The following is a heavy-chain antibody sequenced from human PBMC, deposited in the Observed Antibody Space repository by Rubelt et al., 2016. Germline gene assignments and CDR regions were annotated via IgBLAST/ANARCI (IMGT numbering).Heavy chain of an antibody. CDR3: ARDPRY. J-gene: IGHJ4*02. Sequence: VSTGGVVQPGRSLRLSCAASGFTFSSYGMHWVRQAPGKGLEWVAVISYDGSNKYYADSVKGRFTISRGNSKNTLYLQMNSLRAEDTAVYYCARDPRYWGQGTLVTVSS. V-gene: IGHV3-30*19. CDR2: ISYDGSNK. CDR1: GFTFSSYG.